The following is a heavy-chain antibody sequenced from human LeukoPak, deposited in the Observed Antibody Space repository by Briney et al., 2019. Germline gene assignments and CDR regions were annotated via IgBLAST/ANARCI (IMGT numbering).Heavy chain of an antibody. V-gene: IGHV3-48*01. D-gene: IGHD3-16*01. Sequence: GGSLRLSCAASGFTFSSYSMNWVRQAPGEGVEWVSYISSSSSTIYYADSEKGRFTISRDNAKNSLYLQMNSLRAEDAAVYYCASLGVSLDDWGQGTLVTVSS. CDR3: ASLGVSLDD. CDR1: GFTFSSYS. CDR2: ISSSSSTI. J-gene: IGHJ4*02.